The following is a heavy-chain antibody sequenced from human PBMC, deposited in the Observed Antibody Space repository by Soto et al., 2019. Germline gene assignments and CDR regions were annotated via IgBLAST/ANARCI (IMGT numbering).Heavy chain of an antibody. Sequence: GGSLRLSCAASGVTFSAYAMSWVRQAPGKGLEFVSSISESGDRTFYADSVRGRFTISRDNSKSTLYLQMNSLRDEDTAVYYCAKPLLAREAINYYFDYWGLGTLVTVSS. CDR3: AKPLLAREAINYYFDY. CDR1: GVTFSAYA. CDR2: ISESGDRT. J-gene: IGHJ4*02. D-gene: IGHD1-20*01. V-gene: IGHV3-23*01.